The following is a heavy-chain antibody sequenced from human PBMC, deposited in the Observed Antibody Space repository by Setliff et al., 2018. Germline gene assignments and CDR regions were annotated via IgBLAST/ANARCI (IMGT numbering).Heavy chain of an antibody. CDR3: ARAHTWSLPNDNSGYPGWFDP. J-gene: IGHJ5*02. V-gene: IGHV4-34*10. D-gene: IGHD3-22*01. CDR1: GGTFSYYY. CDR2: INHTGTT. Sequence: SETLSLTCAASGGTFSYYYWTWIRQPPGKGLEWVGEINHTGTTKYNPSLQSRVTMSVDTSKNHVSLKLSSVTAADTAVYYCARAHTWSLPNDNSGYPGWFDPWGQGTRVTVS.